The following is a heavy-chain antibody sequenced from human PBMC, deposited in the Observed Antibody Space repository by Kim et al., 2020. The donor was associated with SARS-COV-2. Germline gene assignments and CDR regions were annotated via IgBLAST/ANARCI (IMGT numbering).Heavy chain of an antibody. CDR3: TRDARLTIVSPGAFDI. Sequence: DSVRGRLPISRDIAKNMLYLQMNSLTAEDTAVYYCTRDARLTIVSPGAFDIWGRGTMVTVSS. J-gene: IGHJ3*02. D-gene: IGHD3-10*01. V-gene: IGHV3-74*01.